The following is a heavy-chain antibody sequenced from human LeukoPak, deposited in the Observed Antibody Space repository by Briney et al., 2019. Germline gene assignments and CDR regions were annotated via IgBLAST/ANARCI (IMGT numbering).Heavy chain of an antibody. CDR1: GFTFSSYG. V-gene: IGHV3-33*01. D-gene: IGHD7-27*01. CDR2: IWYDGSNK. J-gene: IGHJ4*02. Sequence: GGSLRLSCAASGFTFSSYGMHWVRQAPGKGLEWVAVIWYDGSNKYYADSVKGRFTISRDNSKNTLYLQMNSLRAEDTAVYYCVRDDDWGSRRPLDYWGQGTLVTVSS. CDR3: VRDDDWGSRRPLDY.